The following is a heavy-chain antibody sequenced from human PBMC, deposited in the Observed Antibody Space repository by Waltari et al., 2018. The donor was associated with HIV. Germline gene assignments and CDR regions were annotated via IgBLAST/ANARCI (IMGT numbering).Heavy chain of an antibody. Sequence: QVHLVQSGAEVKMPGASVRVSCKTSGYIFTNYGVSWVRQAPGQGLEWLGWISGYNANTNYARRRNARVTLTTDTSTSTAYMELRSLRSDDTAVYYCGRGLGGSYYYGVDVWGQGTTVTVS. CDR1: GYIFTNYG. CDR2: ISGYNANT. V-gene: IGHV1-18*01. CDR3: GRGLGGSYYYGVDV. J-gene: IGHJ6*02.